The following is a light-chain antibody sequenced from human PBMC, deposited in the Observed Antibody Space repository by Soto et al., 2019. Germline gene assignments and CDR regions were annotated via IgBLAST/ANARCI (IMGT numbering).Light chain of an antibody. J-gene: IGKJ1*01. CDR1: QSVSSSY. Sequence: EILMTQSPAILTLSPGERATLSCRASQSVSSSYLSWYQQKPGQAPRLLIYGASTRATGIPARFSGSGSGTDFTLTISSLPPEDFEVYFCQQDYNMPWTFGQGTKVDIK. CDR3: QQDYNMPWT. CDR2: GAS. V-gene: IGKV3D-7*01.